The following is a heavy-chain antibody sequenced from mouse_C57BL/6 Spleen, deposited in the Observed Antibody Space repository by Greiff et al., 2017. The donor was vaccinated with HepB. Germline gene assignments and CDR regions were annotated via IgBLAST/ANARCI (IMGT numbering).Heavy chain of an antibody. CDR3: TTGDYGSSFDY. CDR1: GFNIKDDY. Sequence: VQLQQSGAELVRPGASVKLSCTASGFNIKDDYMHWVKQRPEQGLEWIGWLDPENGDTEYASKFQGKATITADTSSNTAYLQLSSLTSEDTAVYYCTTGDYGSSFDYWGQGTTLTVSS. J-gene: IGHJ2*01. D-gene: IGHD1-1*01. V-gene: IGHV14-4*01. CDR2: LDPENGDT.